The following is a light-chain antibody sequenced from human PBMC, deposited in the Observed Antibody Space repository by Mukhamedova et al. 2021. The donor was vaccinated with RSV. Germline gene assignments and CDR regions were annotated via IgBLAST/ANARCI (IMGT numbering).Light chain of an antibody. J-gene: IGKJ4*01. CDR2: SAS. CDR3: QQVNSFALT. Sequence: WYQRRVHGKAPNLLIYSASRLESGVPSRFSGSGSGTDFTITISSLYPEDFATYYCQQVNSFALTFGGGTKVESK. V-gene: IGKV1-12*01.